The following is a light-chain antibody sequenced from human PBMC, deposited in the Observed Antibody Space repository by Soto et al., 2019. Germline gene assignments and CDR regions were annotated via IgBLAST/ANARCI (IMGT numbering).Light chain of an antibody. J-gene: IGKJ4*01. V-gene: IGKV3D-20*01. CDR2: DAS. CDR3: HHFADAPT. Sequence: IVLTQSPATLSLSPGERASLSCGASQSLNTNFIAWYQKKPGLAPRLLIFDASFRAPGIPDRFSGSGSGNAFSLTIRRLEPEDSAVYLCHHFADAPTFGGGTELEIK. CDR1: QSLNTNF.